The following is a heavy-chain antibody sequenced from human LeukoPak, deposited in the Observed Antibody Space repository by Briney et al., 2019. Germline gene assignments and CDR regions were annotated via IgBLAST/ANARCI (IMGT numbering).Heavy chain of an antibody. Sequence: KSSETLSLTCIVSGGSISSYYWSWIRQPPGKGLEWIGYIYYSGSTNYNPSLKSRVTISVDTSKNQFSLKLSSVTAADTAVYYCARGLMMAAAGRGEFHYWGQGTLVTVSS. V-gene: IGHV4-59*01. CDR2: IYYSGST. CDR3: ARGLMMAAAGRGEFHY. J-gene: IGHJ4*02. D-gene: IGHD6-13*01. CDR1: GGSISSYY.